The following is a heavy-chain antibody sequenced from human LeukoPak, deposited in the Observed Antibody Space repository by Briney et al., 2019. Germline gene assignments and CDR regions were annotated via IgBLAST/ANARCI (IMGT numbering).Heavy chain of an antibody. J-gene: IGHJ6*03. CDR1: GFTFGDYA. CDR3: AKAGIDGSGSYFYYYYYYMDV. Sequence: TGGSLRLSCTASGFTFGDYAMTWVRQAPGKGLEWVSAISGSGGSTYYADSVKGRFAISRDNSKNTLYLQMNSLRAEDTAVYYCAKAGIDGSGSYFYYYYYYMDVWGKGTTVTISS. V-gene: IGHV3-23*01. D-gene: IGHD3-10*01. CDR2: ISGSGGST.